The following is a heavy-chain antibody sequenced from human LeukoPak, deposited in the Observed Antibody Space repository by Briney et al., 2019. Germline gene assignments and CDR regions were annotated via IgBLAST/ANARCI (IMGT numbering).Heavy chain of an antibody. CDR2: ISTSSNYR. J-gene: IGHJ4*02. CDR1: GFTFSSYN. CDR3: ARTIEMATISYFDY. Sequence: GGSLRLSCAASGFTFSSYNMNWVRQAPGKGLEWVSSISTSSNYRYYADSVKGRFTISRDNAKKLLYLRMNSLRSGDTAVYYCARTIEMATISYFDYWGQGTLVAVSS. D-gene: IGHD5-24*01. V-gene: IGHV3-21*01.